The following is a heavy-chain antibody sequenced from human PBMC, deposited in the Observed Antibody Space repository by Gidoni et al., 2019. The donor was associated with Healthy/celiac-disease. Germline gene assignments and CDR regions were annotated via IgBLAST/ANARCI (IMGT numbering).Heavy chain of an antibody. CDR2: IAYDGSNK. D-gene: IGHD1-26*01. J-gene: IGHJ4*02. CDR3: AKDLGGRYFSRYDY. CDR1: GFTFSTYG. V-gene: IGHV3-30*18. Sequence: QVQLVESGGGVVQPGRSLRLSCAASGFTFSTYGMHCGRQAPGKGLGWVAVIAYDGSNKYYADSVEGRFTIARDNSKNTLYMQMNSLRAEDTAVYYCAKDLGGRYFSRYDYWGQGTLVTVSS.